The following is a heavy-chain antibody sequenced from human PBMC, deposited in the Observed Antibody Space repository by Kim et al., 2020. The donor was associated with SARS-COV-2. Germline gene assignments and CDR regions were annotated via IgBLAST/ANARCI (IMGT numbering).Heavy chain of an antibody. CDR3: ALVGAVRNYFDY. J-gene: IGHJ4*02. V-gene: IGHV3-30*01. D-gene: IGHD2-15*01. Sequence: YAESVKGRFTICRDNPTNALNLQMNSMRDEDAAVYYCALVGAVRNYFDYWGQGTLGTVSP.